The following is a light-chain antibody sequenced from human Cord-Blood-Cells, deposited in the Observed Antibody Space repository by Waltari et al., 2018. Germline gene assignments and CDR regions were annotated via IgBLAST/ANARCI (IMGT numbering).Light chain of an antibody. CDR2: EVS. Sequence: QSALTPPPSASGSPGQSVTISCTGTTSDAGGYTYVSWYQQHPGKAPKLMIYEVSNRPSGVPDRFSGSKSGNTASLTVSGLQAEDEADYYCSSYAGSNNFVVFGGGTKLTVL. V-gene: IGLV2-8*01. CDR3: SSYAGSNNFVV. CDR1: TSDAGGYTY. J-gene: IGLJ2*01.